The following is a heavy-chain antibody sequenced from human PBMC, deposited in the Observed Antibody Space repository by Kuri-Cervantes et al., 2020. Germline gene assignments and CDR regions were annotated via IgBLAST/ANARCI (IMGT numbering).Heavy chain of an antibody. V-gene: IGHV3-23*01. CDR3: ARRYYDSSGYYLDDY. D-gene: IGHD3-22*01. J-gene: IGHJ4*02. CDR1: GFIFSNYA. CDR2: IKGGGGRA. Sequence: GGSLRLSCAASGFIFSNYAMSWVRQAPGKGLEWVAAIKGGGGRAYYADSVKGRFTISRDNSRNTLYLQMNSLRVEDTAVYYCARRYYDSSGYYLDDYWGQGTLVTVSS.